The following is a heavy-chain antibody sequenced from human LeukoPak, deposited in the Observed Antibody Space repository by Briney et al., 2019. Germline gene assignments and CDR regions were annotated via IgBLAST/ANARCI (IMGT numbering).Heavy chain of an antibody. CDR1: GGSISSYY. V-gene: IGHV4-59*12. CDR3: ARGGAAAGPDWGDAFDI. Sequence: SETLSLTCTVSGGSISSYYWSWIRQPPGKGLEWIGYIHYSGSTNYNPSLKSRLTISVDTSKNHFSLRLSSVTAADTAVYYCARGGAAAGPDWGDAFDIWGQGTMVTVSS. J-gene: IGHJ3*02. D-gene: IGHD6-13*01. CDR2: IHYSGST.